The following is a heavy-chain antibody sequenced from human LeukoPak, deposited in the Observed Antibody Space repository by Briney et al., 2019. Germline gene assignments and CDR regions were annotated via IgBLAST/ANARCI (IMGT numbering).Heavy chain of an antibody. CDR3: ARAFKEYQLLSSYYYYGMDV. D-gene: IGHD2-2*01. CDR1: GGSFSGYY. J-gene: IGHJ6*02. V-gene: IGHV4-34*01. CDR2: INHSGST. Sequence: SETLSLTCAVYGGSFSGYYWSWIRQPPGKGLEWTGEINHSGSTNYNQSLKSRVTISVDTSKNQFSLKLSSVTAADTAVYYCARAFKEYQLLSSYYYYGMDVWGQGTTVTVSS.